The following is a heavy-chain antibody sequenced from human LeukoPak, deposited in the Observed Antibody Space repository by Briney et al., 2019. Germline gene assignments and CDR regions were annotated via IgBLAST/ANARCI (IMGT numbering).Heavy chain of an antibody. V-gene: IGHV4-39*01. J-gene: IGHJ5*02. CDR2: IYYSGST. D-gene: IGHD3-10*01. CDR1: GGSISSSSYY. CDR3: ARHPRYGSGSYRNYNWFDP. Sequence: PSETLSLACTVSGGSISSSSYYWGGIRQPPGKGLEWIGSIYYSGSTYYNPSLKSRVTISVDTSKNHFSLKLSSVTAADTAVYYCARHPRYGSGSYRNYNWFDPWGQGTLVTVSS.